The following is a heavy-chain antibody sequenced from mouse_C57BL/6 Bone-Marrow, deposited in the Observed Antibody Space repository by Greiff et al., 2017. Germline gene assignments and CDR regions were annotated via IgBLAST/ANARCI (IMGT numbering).Heavy chain of an antibody. CDR2: IRNKANGYTT. CDR1: GFTFTAYY. CDR3: SRYSGTYAMDY. V-gene: IGHV7-3*01. J-gene: IGHJ4*01. D-gene: IGHD1-1*01. Sequence: EVMLVESGGGLVQPGGSLSLSCAASGFTFTAYYMRWVRQPPGKALEWLGFIRNKANGYTTEYSASVKGRFTISRDNSQSILYLQMNALRAVDSATYYYSRYSGTYAMDYWGQGTSVTVSS.